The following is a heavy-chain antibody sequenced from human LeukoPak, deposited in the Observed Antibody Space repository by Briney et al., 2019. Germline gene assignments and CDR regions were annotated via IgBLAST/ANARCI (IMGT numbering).Heavy chain of an antibody. D-gene: IGHD2-21*02. Sequence: GASVKVSCKASGYTFTGYYMHWVRQAPGQGLEWMGGIIPIFGTANYAQKFQGRVTITADESTSTAYMELSSLRSEDTAVYYCARGLAYCGGDCFYYFDYWGQGTLVTVSS. J-gene: IGHJ4*02. CDR2: IIPIFGTA. CDR3: ARGLAYCGGDCFYYFDY. V-gene: IGHV1-69*13. CDR1: GYTFTGYY.